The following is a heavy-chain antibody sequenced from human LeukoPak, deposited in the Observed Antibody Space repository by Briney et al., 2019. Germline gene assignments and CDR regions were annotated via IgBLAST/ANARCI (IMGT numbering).Heavy chain of an antibody. CDR1: GFTFSSYA. V-gene: IGHV3-23*01. CDR3: AIAPIAAAGTIGDY. J-gene: IGHJ4*02. Sequence: GGSLRLSCAASGFTFSSYAMSWVRQAPGKGLEWVSAISGSGGSTYYADSVKGRFTISRDNSKNTLYLQMNSLRAEDTAVYYCAIAPIAAAGTIGDYWGQGTLVTVSS. D-gene: IGHD6-13*01. CDR2: ISGSGGST.